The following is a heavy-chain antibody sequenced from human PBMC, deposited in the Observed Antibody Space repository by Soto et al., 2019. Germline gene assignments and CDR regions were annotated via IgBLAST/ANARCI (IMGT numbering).Heavy chain of an antibody. V-gene: IGHV3-23*01. CDR2: ISGSGYST. CDR1: GFTFNTYA. CDR3: AKEWSDSGGYWDE. Sequence: GGSLRLSCAASGFTFNTYAMGWVRQAPGKGLEWVSVISGSGYSTYYADSVKGRFTISRDNSKNTLYLQMNSLRAEDTALYYCAKEWSDSGGYWDEWGQGTLVTVSS. D-gene: IGHD3-22*01. J-gene: IGHJ4*02.